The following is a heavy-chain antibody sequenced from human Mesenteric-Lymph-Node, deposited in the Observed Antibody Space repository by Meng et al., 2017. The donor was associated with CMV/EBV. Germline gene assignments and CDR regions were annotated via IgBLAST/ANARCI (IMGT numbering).Heavy chain of an antibody. CDR3: ARGTDIVIG. V-gene: IGHV4-39*07. J-gene: IGHJ4*02. D-gene: IGHD3-16*02. CDR2: IYYSGST. Sequence: SETLSLTCTVSGGSISSTRYYWGWIRQPPGKGLEWIGSIYYSGSTYYNPSLKSRITISVDTAKNQFSLKLSSVTAADTAVYYCARGTDIVIGWGQGTLVTVSS. CDR1: GGSISSTRYY.